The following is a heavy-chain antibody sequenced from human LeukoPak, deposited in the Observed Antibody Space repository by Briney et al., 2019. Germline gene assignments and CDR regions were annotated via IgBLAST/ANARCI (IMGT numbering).Heavy chain of an antibody. CDR1: GGSFSGYY. D-gene: IGHD3-10*01. J-gene: IGHJ6*04. CDR3: ATFRRITMVRGVISAVDV. V-gene: IGHV4-34*01. CDR2: INHSGRN. Sequence: SETLSLTCAVYGGSFSGYYWSWLRQPPGKRLEWVGEINHSGRNNYNPSLKSRVTISVDTSKHQFSLKLSSVTAADTSVYYCATFRRITMVRGVISAVDVWGKGTTVTVSS.